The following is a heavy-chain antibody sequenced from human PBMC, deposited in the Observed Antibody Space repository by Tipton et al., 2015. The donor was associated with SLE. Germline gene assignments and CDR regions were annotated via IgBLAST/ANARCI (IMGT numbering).Heavy chain of an antibody. Sequence: LRLSCTVSGGSITNYYWSWIRQSPGKGLEWIGNIDIGGFNYNPSLESRGTISLDTPKNQFSLKLGSVTAADTAVYYCVKADGVVGGQVPYWYFDLWGRGTLVTVSS. CDR2: IDIGGF. J-gene: IGHJ2*01. CDR1: GGSITNYY. D-gene: IGHD1-26*01. CDR3: VKADGVVGGQVPYWYFDL. V-gene: IGHV4-59*01.